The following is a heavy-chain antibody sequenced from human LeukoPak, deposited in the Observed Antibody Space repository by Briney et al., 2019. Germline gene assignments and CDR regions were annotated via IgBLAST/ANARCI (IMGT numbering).Heavy chain of an antibody. Sequence: GASVKVSCKASGYTFTGYYMHWVRQAPGQGLEWMEWINPNSGGTNYAQKFQGRVTMTRDTSISTAYMELSRLRSDDTAVYYCARVPSSMAARLGYFDYWGQGTLVTVSS. V-gene: IGHV1-2*02. J-gene: IGHJ4*02. CDR1: GYTFTGYY. D-gene: IGHD6-6*01. CDR3: ARVPSSMAARLGYFDY. CDR2: INPNSGGT.